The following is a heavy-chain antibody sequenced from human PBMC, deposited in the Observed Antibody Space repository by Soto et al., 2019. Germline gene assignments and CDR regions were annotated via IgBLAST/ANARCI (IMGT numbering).Heavy chain of an antibody. CDR3: ARQIYDSDSXPNFPYYFDS. CDR1: GYSFAGYW. J-gene: IGHJ4*02. CDR2: IDPSDSQT. Sequence: GESLKISCKGSGYSFAGYWIPGVRQMPGKGLEWMGRIDPSDSQTSYSPSFRGHVTISAAKSITTVFLQWSSLRASDTAMYYCARQIYDSDSXPNFPYYFDSWGQGTLVTVSS. V-gene: IGHV5-10-1*01. D-gene: IGHD3-22*01.